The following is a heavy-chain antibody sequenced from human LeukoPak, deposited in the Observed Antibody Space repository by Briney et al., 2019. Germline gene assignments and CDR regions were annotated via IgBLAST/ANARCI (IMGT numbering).Heavy chain of an antibody. CDR3: ARDHVGDDAFDI. J-gene: IGHJ3*02. D-gene: IGHD1-26*01. V-gene: IGHV1-2*02. Sequence: VASMKVSCKASGYTFNVYYIHWVRQAPGRGLEWMGWINPNTGDTNYAQKFQGRVTMTRDTSITTAYMELSGLRSDDTAVYYCARDHVGDDAFDIWGQGTMVTVSS. CDR1: GYTFNVYY. CDR2: INPNTGDT.